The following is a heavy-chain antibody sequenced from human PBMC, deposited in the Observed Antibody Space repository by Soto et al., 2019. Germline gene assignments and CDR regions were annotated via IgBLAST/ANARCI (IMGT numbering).Heavy chain of an antibody. D-gene: IGHD2-2*01. V-gene: IGHV4-31*11. Sequence: PSETLSLTCAVYGGSFSSGGYYWSWIRQHPGKGLEWIGYIYYSGSTYYNPSLKSRVTISVDTSKNQFSLKLSSVTAADTAVYYCAREVVPAAMSTMNWFDPWGQGPLVTVYS. CDR1: GGSFSSGGYY. J-gene: IGHJ5*02. CDR3: AREVVPAAMSTMNWFDP. CDR2: IYYSGST.